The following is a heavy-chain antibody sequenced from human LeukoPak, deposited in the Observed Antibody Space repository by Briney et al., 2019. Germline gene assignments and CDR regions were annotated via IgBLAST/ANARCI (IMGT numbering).Heavy chain of an antibody. V-gene: IGHV3-21*01. CDR2: ISSSSSYI. Sequence: GGSLRLSCAASGFTFSSYSMNWVRQAPGKGLEWVSSISSSSSYIYYADSVKGRFTISRDNAKNSLYLQMNSLRAEDTAVYYCARDSYYYDSSGYPGYWGQGTLVTVPS. CDR1: GFTFSSYS. D-gene: IGHD3-22*01. CDR3: ARDSYYYDSSGYPGY. J-gene: IGHJ4*02.